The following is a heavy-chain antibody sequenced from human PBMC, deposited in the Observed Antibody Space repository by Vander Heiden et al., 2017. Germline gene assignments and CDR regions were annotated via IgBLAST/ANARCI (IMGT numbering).Heavy chain of an antibody. Sequence: EVQVVESGGGLVQPGRSLRLSCAASGSTFDDYAMHWVRQAPGKGLEWVSGISWNSHSIGYADSVKGRFTISRDNAKNSLYLQMNSLRAEDTALYYCAKGSDYYDSSGYLDYWGQGTVVTVSS. D-gene: IGHD3-22*01. CDR2: ISWNSHSI. CDR3: AKGSDYYDSSGYLDY. V-gene: IGHV3-9*01. J-gene: IGHJ4*02. CDR1: GSTFDDYA.